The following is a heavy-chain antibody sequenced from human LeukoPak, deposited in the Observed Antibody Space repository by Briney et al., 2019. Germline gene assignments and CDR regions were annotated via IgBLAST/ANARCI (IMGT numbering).Heavy chain of an antibody. CDR3: EVTFGGVIVYDAFDI. V-gene: IGHV1-46*01. CDR2: INPSGGST. Sequence: ASVKVSCKASGYTFTSYYMHWVRQAPGQGLEWMGIINPSGGSTSYAQKFQGRVTMTRDMSTSTAYMELSRLRSDDTAVYYCEVTFGGVIVYDAFDIWGQGTMVTVSS. CDR1: GYTFTSYY. J-gene: IGHJ3*02. D-gene: IGHD3-16*02.